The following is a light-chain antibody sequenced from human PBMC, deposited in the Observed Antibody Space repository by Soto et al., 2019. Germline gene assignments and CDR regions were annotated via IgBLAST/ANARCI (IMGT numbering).Light chain of an antibody. V-gene: IGKV1-9*01. Sequence: DILLTQSPSFLSASVGDRVTITCRASQGIRNFLAWYQQKLGKAPKLLIYAASTLESGVSLRFSGSGSGTEFTLTISNLQPEDFATYYCQHLNSYPRALAFGGGTKVEI. CDR1: QGIRNF. J-gene: IGKJ4*01. CDR2: AAS. CDR3: QHLNSYPRALA.